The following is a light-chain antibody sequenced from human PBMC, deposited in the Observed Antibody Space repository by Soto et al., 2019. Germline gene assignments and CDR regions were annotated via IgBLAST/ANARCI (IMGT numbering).Light chain of an antibody. CDR2: DAS. Sequence: EIVMTQSPATLSVSPGERATLSCRASQSVSSNLAWYQQKPGQAPRLLINDASTRAAGVPARFSGSGSGTEFTLTISSLQSEDFAVYYCQQYGSSLTWTFGQGTKVEIQ. V-gene: IGKV3-15*01. CDR1: QSVSSN. CDR3: QQYGSSLTWT. J-gene: IGKJ1*01.